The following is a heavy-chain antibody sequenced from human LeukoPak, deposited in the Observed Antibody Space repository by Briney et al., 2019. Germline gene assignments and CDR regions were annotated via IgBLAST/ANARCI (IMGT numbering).Heavy chain of an antibody. J-gene: IGHJ4*02. Sequence: GGSLRLSCAASGFSFSNYAMTWVRQAPGKGLEWVSSISSSGVSTYYADSVKGRFTISRDNSKNTLYLQMNSLRVEDTAGYYCAKDMAHGIAVPGSPGPLDYWGQGTLVTVSS. CDR2: ISSSGVST. CDR1: GFSFSNYA. V-gene: IGHV3-23*01. D-gene: IGHD6-19*01. CDR3: AKDMAHGIAVPGSPGPLDY.